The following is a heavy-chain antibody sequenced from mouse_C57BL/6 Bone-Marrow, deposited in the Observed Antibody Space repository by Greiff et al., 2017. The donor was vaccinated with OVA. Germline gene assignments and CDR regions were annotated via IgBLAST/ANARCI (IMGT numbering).Heavy chain of an antibody. CDR1: GFTFSDYY. D-gene: IGHD1-1*01. CDR3: ARVVYYYGSSYGWYFDV. V-gene: IGHV5-16*01. J-gene: IGHJ1*03. Sequence: EVQRVESEGGLVQPGSSMKLSCTASGFTFSDYYMAWVRQVPEKGLEWVANINYDGSSTYYLDSLKSRFIISRDNAKNILYLQMSSLKSEDTATYYCARVVYYYGSSYGWYFDVWGTGTTVTVSS. CDR2: INYDGSST.